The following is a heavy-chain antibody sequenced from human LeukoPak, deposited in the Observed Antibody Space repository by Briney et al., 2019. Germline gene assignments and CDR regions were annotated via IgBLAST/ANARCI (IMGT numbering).Heavy chain of an antibody. CDR2: IYYSGST. D-gene: IGHD3-16*01. J-gene: IGHJ6*03. V-gene: IGHV4-59*01. Sequence: PSETLSLTCIVSGGSISSYYWSWIRQPPGKGLEWIGYIYYSGSTNYNPSLKSRVTISVDTSKNQFSLKLRSVTAADTAVYYCARETSQKGAHYMDVWGKGTTVTISS. CDR1: GGSISSYY. CDR3: ARETSQKGAHYMDV.